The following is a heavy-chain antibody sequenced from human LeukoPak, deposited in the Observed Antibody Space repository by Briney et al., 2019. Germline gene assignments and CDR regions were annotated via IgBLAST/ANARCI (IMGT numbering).Heavy chain of an antibody. Sequence: SETLSLTCTVSGGSIISYYWSWIRLPPGKGQEWIGYIYYSGSTNYNPSLKSRVTISVDRSKNQFSLKLSSVTAADTAVYYCARDGGYCDGGSCYSFDHWGQGILVTVSS. J-gene: IGHJ4*02. D-gene: IGHD2-15*01. CDR3: ARDGGYCDGGSCYSFDH. V-gene: IGHV4-59*12. CDR1: GGSIISYY. CDR2: IYYSGST.